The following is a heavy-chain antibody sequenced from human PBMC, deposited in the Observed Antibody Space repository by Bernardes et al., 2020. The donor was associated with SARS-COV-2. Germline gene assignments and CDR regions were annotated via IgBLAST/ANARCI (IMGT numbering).Heavy chain of an antibody. CDR2: ISWNSGSI. Sequence: SLRLSCAASGFTFDDYAMHWVRQAPGKGLEWVSGISWNSGSIGYADSVKGRFTISRDNAKNSLYLQMNSLRAEDTALYYCAKGQGYYDSSGYSDFDYWGQGTLVTVSS. D-gene: IGHD3-22*01. CDR1: GFTFDDYA. J-gene: IGHJ4*02. CDR3: AKGQGYYDSSGYSDFDY. V-gene: IGHV3-9*01.